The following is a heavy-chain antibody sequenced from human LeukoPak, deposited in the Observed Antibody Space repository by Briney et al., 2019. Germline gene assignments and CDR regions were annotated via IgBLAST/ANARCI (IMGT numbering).Heavy chain of an antibody. Sequence: ASVKVSCKASGYTFTSYDINWVRQATGQGLEWMGWMNPNSGNTGYAQKFQGRVTMTRNTSISTAYMELRSLRSEDTAVYYCARLGYCSSTSCYAGYYYGMDVWGQGTTVTVSS. V-gene: IGHV1-8*01. D-gene: IGHD2-2*01. CDR2: MNPNSGNT. J-gene: IGHJ6*02. CDR1: GYTFTSYD. CDR3: ARLGYCSSTSCYAGYYYGMDV.